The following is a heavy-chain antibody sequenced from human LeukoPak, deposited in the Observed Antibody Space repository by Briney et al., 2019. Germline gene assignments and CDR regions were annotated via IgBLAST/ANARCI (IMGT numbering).Heavy chain of an antibody. V-gene: IGHV3-53*01. CDR3: ARGRYSSGWYEYYFDY. J-gene: IGHJ4*02. Sequence: PGGALRDSCAASGFTVSSNYMSCVRAALGKGVEWVSLIYSGGSTFYTDSVKGRFTISRDNSKNTLYLQMNSLRAEATAVYYCARGRYSSGWYEYYFDYWGQGTLVTVSS. CDR1: GFTVSSNY. CDR2: IYSGGST. D-gene: IGHD6-19*01.